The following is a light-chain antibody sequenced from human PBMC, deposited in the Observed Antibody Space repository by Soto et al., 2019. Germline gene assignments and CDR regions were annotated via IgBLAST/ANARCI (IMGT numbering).Light chain of an antibody. CDR1: QTVRNNY. V-gene: IGKV3-20*01. CDR2: GAS. Sequence: EFVLTQSPGTLSLSPGEGATLSCRASQTVRNNYLAWYQQKPGQAPRLLIHGASARASGIPDRFSGSGSGTEFTLTISRLEPEDYAVYYCQQYGSSPPRYTFGQGTKVDIK. J-gene: IGKJ2*01. CDR3: QQYGSSPPRYT.